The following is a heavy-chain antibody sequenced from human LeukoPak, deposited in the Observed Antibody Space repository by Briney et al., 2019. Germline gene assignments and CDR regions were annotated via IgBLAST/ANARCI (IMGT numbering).Heavy chain of an antibody. D-gene: IGHD1-1*01. Sequence: GRSLRLSCAASGFSFVSHAMNWVRQAPGKGLEWVSSISSSSSYIYYADSVKGRFTISRDNAKNSLYLQMNSLRAEDTAVYYCARDGRGDWDFDYWGQGTLVTVSS. V-gene: IGHV3-21*01. J-gene: IGHJ4*02. CDR3: ARDGRGDWDFDY. CDR2: ISSSSSYI. CDR1: GFSFVSHA.